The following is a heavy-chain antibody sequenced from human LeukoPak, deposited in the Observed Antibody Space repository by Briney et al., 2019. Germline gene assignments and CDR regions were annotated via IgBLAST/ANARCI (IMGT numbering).Heavy chain of an antibody. V-gene: IGHV4-34*01. J-gene: IGHJ4*02. CDR2: IHPSGGT. D-gene: IGHD2-21*01. Sequence: PSETLSLTCAVYGGSYSDYYWNWLRQPPGKGLEWLGEIHPSGGTNYNPSLKSRITISLDPSTNYFSLKLTSVTAADTAVYYCARGPDSRKQGYWGQGTLVTVSS. CDR3: ARGPDSRKQGY. CDR1: GGSYSDYY.